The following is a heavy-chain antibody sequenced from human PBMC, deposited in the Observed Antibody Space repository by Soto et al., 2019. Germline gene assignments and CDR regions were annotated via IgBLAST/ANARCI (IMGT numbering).Heavy chain of an antibody. CDR3: AAEEGDSSSWYVHYYYGMDV. Sequence: GASVKVSCKASGFTFTSSAVQWVRQARGQRLEWIGWIVVGSGNTNYAQKFQERVTITRDMSTSTAYMELSSLRSEDTAVYYCAAEEGDSSSWYVHYYYGMDVWGQGTTVTVSS. D-gene: IGHD6-13*01. V-gene: IGHV1-58*01. J-gene: IGHJ6*02. CDR2: IVVGSGNT. CDR1: GFTFTSSA.